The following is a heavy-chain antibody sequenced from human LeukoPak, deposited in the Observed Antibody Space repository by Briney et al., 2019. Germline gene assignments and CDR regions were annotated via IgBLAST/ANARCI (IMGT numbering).Heavy chain of an antibody. D-gene: IGHD1-26*01. CDR1: GVSISSYY. V-gene: IGHV4-59*08. J-gene: IGHJ3*02. Sequence: SETLSLTCTVSGVSISSYYWSWIRQPPGKGLEWIGYIYYSGSTNYNPSLKSRVTISVDTSKNQFSLKLSSVTAADTAVYYCARGYSGSFSNAFDIWGRGTMVTVSS. CDR3: ARGYSGSFSNAFDI. CDR2: IYYSGST.